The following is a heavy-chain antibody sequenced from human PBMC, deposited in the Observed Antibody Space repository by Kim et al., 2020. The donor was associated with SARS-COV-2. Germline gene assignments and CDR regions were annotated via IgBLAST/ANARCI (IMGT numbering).Heavy chain of an antibody. Sequence: SETLSLTCTVSGGSISSSSYYWGWIRQPPGKGLEWIGSIYYSGSTYYNPSLKSRVTISVDTSKNQFSLKLSSVTAADTAVYYCARHRREWRQPIPYYFDYWGQGTGVTVSS. D-gene: IGHD2-21*01. J-gene: IGHJ4*02. CDR1: GGSISSSSYY. V-gene: IGHV4-39*01. CDR2: IYYSGST. CDR3: ARHRREWRQPIPYYFDY.